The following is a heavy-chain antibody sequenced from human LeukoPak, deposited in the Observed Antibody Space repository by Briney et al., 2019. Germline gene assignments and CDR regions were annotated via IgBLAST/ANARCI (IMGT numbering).Heavy chain of an antibody. D-gene: IGHD3-3*01. Sequence: SVKVSCKASGGTFSSYAISWVRQAPGQGLEWMGGIIPIFGTANYAQKFQGRVTITTDESTSTAYMELSSLRSEDTAVYYCGSWDYWSGYDAFDIWGQGTMVTVSS. CDR2: IIPIFGTA. CDR3: GSWDYWSGYDAFDI. CDR1: GGTFSSYA. J-gene: IGHJ3*02. V-gene: IGHV1-69*05.